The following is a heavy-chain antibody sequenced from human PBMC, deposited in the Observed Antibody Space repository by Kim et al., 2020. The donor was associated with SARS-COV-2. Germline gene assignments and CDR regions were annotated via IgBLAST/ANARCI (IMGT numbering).Heavy chain of an antibody. D-gene: IGHD6-19*01. CDR3: ARDRQRAGTGVDY. J-gene: IGHJ4*02. Sequence: PVKGRITINPDTSKTQFSLQLNSVTPEDTAVYYCARDRQRAGTGVDYWGQGTLVTVSS. V-gene: IGHV6-1*01.